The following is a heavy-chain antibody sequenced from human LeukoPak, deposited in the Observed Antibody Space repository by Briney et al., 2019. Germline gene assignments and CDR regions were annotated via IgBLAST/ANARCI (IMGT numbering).Heavy chain of an antibody. CDR3: ARDGGRKSFDY. D-gene: IGHD1-26*01. CDR1: GYTFTGYY. J-gene: IGHJ4*02. CDR2: INPNNGNT. V-gene: IGHV1-2*02. Sequence: ASVKVSCKASGYTFTGYYMHWVRQAPGQGLEWMGWINPNNGNTNYAQKFQGRVTMTRDTSISTSYMELNRLRSDDTAVYYCARDGGRKSFDYWGQGALVTVSS.